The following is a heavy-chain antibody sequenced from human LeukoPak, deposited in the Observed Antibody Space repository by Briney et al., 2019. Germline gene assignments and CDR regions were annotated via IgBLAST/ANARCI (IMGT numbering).Heavy chain of an antibody. Sequence: ASETLSLTCAVYGGSFSGYYWSWIRQPPGKGLEWIGEINHSGSTNYNPSLKSRVTISVDTSKNQFSLKLSSVTAADTAVYYCARVKSSSFLLYNWFDPWGQGTLVTVSS. CDR3: ARVKSSSFLLYNWFDP. CDR2: INHSGST. J-gene: IGHJ5*02. CDR1: GGSFSGYY. V-gene: IGHV4-34*01. D-gene: IGHD6-6*01.